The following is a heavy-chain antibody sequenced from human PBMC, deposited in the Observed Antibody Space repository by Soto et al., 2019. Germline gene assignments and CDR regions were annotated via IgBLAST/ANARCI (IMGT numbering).Heavy chain of an antibody. CDR1: GYTFISYG. J-gene: IGHJ4*02. V-gene: IGHV1-18*04. Sequence: GASVKVSCKASGYTFISYGISWVRQAPGQGLEWMGWISAYNGNTNYAQKLQGRVTMTTDTSTSTAYMELRSLRSDDTAVYYCARGANYYDSSGYLYYFDYWGQGTLVTVSS. D-gene: IGHD3-22*01. CDR3: ARGANYYDSSGYLYYFDY. CDR2: ISAYNGNT.